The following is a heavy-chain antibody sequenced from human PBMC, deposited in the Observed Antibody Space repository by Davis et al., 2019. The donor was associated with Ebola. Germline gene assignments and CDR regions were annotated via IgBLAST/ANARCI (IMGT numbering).Heavy chain of an antibody. J-gene: IGHJ4*02. CDR2: ISVSSGYI. D-gene: IGHD2/OR15-2a*01. V-gene: IGHV3-21*01. Sequence: GESLKISCAASGFIFSSYTMNWVRQAPGKGLEWVSSISVSSGYIYYEDSVKGRFTISRDNAKNSLFLQMNSLRAEDTAVYYCTRGRHSESTYDDYWGQGTLVTVSS. CDR1: GFIFSSYT. CDR3: TRGRHSESTYDDY.